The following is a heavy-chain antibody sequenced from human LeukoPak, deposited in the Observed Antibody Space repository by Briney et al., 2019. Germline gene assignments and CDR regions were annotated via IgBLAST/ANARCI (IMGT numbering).Heavy chain of an antibody. Sequence: PSETLSLTCTVSGGSISSYYWSWIRQPPGKGLEWMGYIYYSESTNYNASLKSRVSISVDTSKDQFSLRLSSVTAADTAVYYCARGFYGSGSYYKSPFDCWGQGTLVTVSS. J-gene: IGHJ4*02. CDR3: ARGFYGSGSYYKSPFDC. V-gene: IGHV4-59*01. CDR2: IYYSEST. D-gene: IGHD3-10*01. CDR1: GGSISSYY.